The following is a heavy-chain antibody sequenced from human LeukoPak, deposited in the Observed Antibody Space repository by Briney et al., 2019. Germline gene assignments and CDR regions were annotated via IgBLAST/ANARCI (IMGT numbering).Heavy chain of an antibody. CDR1: GDSLNTNTR. J-gene: IGHJ4*02. Sequence: AGTLSLSCAVPGDSLNTNTRRSWLHEPPGKGLEWTGEIFHSGSTNYHRALESRLTISMDKSKNSCSLRLTSVTAADTAVYYCARGPGTMVRGVTRTDYWGQGTLVTVS. CDR3: ARGPGTMVRGVTRTDY. CDR2: IFHSGST. V-gene: IGHV4-4*02. D-gene: IGHD3-10*01.